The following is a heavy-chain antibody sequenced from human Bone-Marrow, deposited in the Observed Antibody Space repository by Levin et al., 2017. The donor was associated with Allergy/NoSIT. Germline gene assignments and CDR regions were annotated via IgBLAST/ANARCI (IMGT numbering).Heavy chain of an antibody. CDR2: IWYDKNNK. CDR3: ASLAATSYDAFDI. V-gene: IGHV3-33*01. Sequence: PGGSLRLSCAASGFTFSNYAMHWVRQAPGKGLEWVAVIWYDKNNKYYIDSVKGRFTISRDNCKNTLFLQMNSLRAEDTAVYYCASLAATSYDAFDIWGQGTMVTVSS. J-gene: IGHJ3*02. D-gene: IGHD5-12*01. CDR1: GFTFSNYA.